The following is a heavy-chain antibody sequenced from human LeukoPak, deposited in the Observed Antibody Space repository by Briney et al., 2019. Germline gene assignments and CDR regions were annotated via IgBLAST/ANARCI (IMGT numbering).Heavy chain of an antibody. CDR2: IYSGGST. CDR3: ARDRINNY. V-gene: IGHV3-66*01. Sequence: QSGGSLRLSRAASGFTVSSTYMSWVRQAPGKGLEWVSVIYSGGSTYYADSVKGRFTISRDNSKNTLYLQMNSLRAEDTAVYYCARDRINNYWGQGTLVTVSS. J-gene: IGHJ4*02. CDR1: GFTVSSTY.